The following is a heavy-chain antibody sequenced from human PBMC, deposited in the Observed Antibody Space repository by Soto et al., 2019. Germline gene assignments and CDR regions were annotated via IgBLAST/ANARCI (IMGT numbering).Heavy chain of an antibody. J-gene: IGHJ4*02. CDR3: ARSWNYAAGSRIDY. Sequence: EVPLVESGGGLVEPGGSLRLSCAASGFTFSSYWMHWVRQGQGKGLVWVSRITGDGSFTTYADSVKGRFTISRDNAKNTLYLQMNSLRVEDTAVYYCARSWNYAAGSRIDYWGQGTLATVSS. V-gene: IGHV3-74*01. D-gene: IGHD3-10*01. CDR2: ITGDGSFT. CDR1: GFTFSSYW.